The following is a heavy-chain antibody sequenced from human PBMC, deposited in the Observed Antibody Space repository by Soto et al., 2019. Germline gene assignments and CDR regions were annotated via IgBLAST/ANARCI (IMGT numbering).Heavy chain of an antibody. J-gene: IGHJ6*02. V-gene: IGHV5-51*01. CDR3: ARHSNWNPEKDDHYYYYGMDV. CDR1: GYSFTSYW. Sequence: GESLKISCKGSGYSFTSYWIGWVRQMPGKGLEWMGIIYPGDSDTRYSPSFQGQVTISADKSISTAYLQWSSLKASDTAMYYCARHSNWNPEKDDHYYYYGMDVWGQGTTVTVSS. CDR2: IYPGDSDT. D-gene: IGHD1-20*01.